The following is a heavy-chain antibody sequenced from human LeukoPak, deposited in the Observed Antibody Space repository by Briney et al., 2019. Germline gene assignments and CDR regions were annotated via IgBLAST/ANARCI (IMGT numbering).Heavy chain of an antibody. D-gene: IGHD1-26*01. J-gene: IGHJ6*03. CDR1: GFTFSNAW. V-gene: IGHV3-15*01. CDR2: IKSKTDGGTT. CDR3: TSSGSYLPYYYYYYMDV. Sequence: GGSLRLSCAASGFTFSNAWMSWVRQAPGKGLEWVGRIKSKTDGGTTDYAAPVKGRFTISRDDSKNTLYLQMNSLKTEDTAVYYCTSSGSYLPYYYYYYMDVWGKGTTVTVSS.